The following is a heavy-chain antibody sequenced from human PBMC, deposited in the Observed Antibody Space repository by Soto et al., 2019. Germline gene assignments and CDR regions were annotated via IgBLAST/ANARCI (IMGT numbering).Heavy chain of an antibody. V-gene: IGHV3-23*01. Sequence: EVPLLESGGGLVQPGGSLRLSCSASGFTFSSYAMSWVRQVPGKGLEWVSGITTGGDRTYYADSVKGRFTISRDNYENKVYLQMNSLKAEDTALYYCAKGQSTHSVWGQEATVTVSS. CDR1: GFTFSSYA. J-gene: IGHJ6*02. CDR2: ITTGGDRT. D-gene: IGHD4-4*01. CDR3: AKGQSTHSV.